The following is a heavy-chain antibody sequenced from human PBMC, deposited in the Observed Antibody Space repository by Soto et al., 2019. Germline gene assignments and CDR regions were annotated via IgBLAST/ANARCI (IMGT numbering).Heavy chain of an antibody. D-gene: IGHD3-22*01. V-gene: IGHV1-46*01. Sequence: ASVKVSSKASRYTFTSYYMHWVRQAPGQGLEWMGIINPSGGSASYAQKFQGRVTMTRDTSTSTVYMELSSLRSEDTAVYYCARDRVVVTPHDAFDIWGQGTMVTVSS. CDR1: RYTFTSYY. CDR3: ARDRVVVTPHDAFDI. J-gene: IGHJ3*02. CDR2: INPSGGSA.